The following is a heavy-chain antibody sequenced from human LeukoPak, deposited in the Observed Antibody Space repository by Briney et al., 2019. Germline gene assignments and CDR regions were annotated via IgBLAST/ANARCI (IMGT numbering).Heavy chain of an antibody. CDR1: GFTFNDYW. CDR3: ARSSPVFAPFIHDY. CDR2: IKRDGSQK. Sequence: GGSLRLSCVTSGFTFNDYWMSWVRQPPGKGLEWVTNIKRDGSQKYYVDSVRGRFTISIDNAKNSLYLQMNSLRAEDTAVYYCARSSPVFAPFIHDYWGQGTLVTVSS. V-gene: IGHV3-7*01. D-gene: IGHD3-16*02. J-gene: IGHJ4*02.